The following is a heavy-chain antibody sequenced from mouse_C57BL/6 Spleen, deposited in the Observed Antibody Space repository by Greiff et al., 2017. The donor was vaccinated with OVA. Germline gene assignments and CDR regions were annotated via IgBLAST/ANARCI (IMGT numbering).Heavy chain of an antibody. CDR3: AKTGGSGYAWFAY. J-gene: IGHJ3*01. CDR2: IHPSDSDT. Sequence: VQLQQPGAELVKPGASVKVSCKASGYTFTSYWMHWVKQRPGQGLEWIGRIHPSDSDTNYNQKFKGKATLTVDKASSTAYMQLSSLTSEDAAVYYCAKTGGSGYAWFAYWGQRTLVTVSA. CDR1: GYTFTSYW. D-gene: IGHD3-2*02. V-gene: IGHV1-74*01.